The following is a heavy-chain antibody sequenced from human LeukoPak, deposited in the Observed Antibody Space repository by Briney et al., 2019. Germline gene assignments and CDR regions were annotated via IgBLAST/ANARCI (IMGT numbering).Heavy chain of an antibody. Sequence: GGSRRLSCAASGFTFSSYSMSLVRQAPGKGLEWVAYISSSSSTLHYADPVKGRFTISRDNAKNSLYLQMNSLRDEDTAVYYCARDGRPFDIWGQGTMVTVSS. CDR1: GFTFSSYS. CDR2: ISSSSSTL. J-gene: IGHJ3*02. V-gene: IGHV3-48*02. CDR3: ARDGRPFDI.